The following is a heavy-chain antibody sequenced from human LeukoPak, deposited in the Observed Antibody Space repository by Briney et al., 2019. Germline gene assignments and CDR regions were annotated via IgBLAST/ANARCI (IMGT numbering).Heavy chain of an antibody. CDR3: TRAPLLWFGEYYFDY. V-gene: IGHV3-49*04. D-gene: IGHD3-10*01. Sequence: PGRSLRLSCTASGFTFGDYAMSWVRQAPGKGLEWVGFIRSKAYGGTTEYAASVKGRFTISRDDSKSIAYLQMNSLKTEDTAVYYCTRAPLLWFGEYYFDYWGQGTLVTVSS. CDR1: GFTFGDYA. CDR2: IRSKAYGGTT. J-gene: IGHJ4*02.